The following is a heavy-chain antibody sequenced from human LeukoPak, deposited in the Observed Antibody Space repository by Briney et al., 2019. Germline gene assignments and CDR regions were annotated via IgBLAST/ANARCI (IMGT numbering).Heavy chain of an antibody. CDR2: ISYDGSNK. V-gene: IGHV3-30*01. CDR3: ASPPSSWDYYFDY. CDR1: GFTCSSYA. D-gene: IGHD6-13*01. Sequence: GRSLRLSCAASGFTCSSYAMHGVRKAPGKGREWVAVISYDGSNKYYADSVKGRFTISRDNSKNTLYLQMNSLRAEDTAVYYCASPPSSWDYYFDYWGQETLVTVSS. J-gene: IGHJ4*02.